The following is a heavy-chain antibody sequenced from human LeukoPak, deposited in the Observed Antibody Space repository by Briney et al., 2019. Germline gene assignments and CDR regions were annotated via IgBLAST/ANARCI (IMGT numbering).Heavy chain of an antibody. CDR3: AKDHYYDFWSGYSYYFDY. V-gene: IGHV3-30*18. J-gene: IGHJ4*02. CDR1: GFTFSSYG. D-gene: IGHD3-3*01. CDR2: ISYDGSNK. Sequence: GGSLRLSCAASGFTFSSYGMHWVRQAPGKGLEWVAVISYDGSNKYYADSVKGRFTISRDNSKNTLYLQMNSLRAEDTAVYYCAKDHYYDFWSGYSYYFDYWGQGTLVTVSS.